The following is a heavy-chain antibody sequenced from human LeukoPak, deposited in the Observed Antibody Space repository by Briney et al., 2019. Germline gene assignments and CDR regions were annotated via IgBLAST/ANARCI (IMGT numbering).Heavy chain of an antibody. Sequence: SETLSLTCTVSGGSISSYYWSWIRQPPGKGLEWIGYIYYSGSTNYNPSLKSRVTISVDTSKNQFSLKLSSVTAADTAVYYCARVHSKGSGGYYSGYFDYWGQGTLVTVSS. D-gene: IGHD3-22*01. J-gene: IGHJ4*02. CDR2: IYYSGST. V-gene: IGHV4-59*01. CDR3: ARVHSKGSGGYYSGYFDY. CDR1: GGSISSYY.